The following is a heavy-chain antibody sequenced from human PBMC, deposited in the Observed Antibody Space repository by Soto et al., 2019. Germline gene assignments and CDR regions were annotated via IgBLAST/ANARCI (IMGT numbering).Heavy chain of an antibody. V-gene: IGHV3-33*01. CDR3: ARDWGITIFGAVRGGMDV. CDR1: GFTFSSYG. D-gene: IGHD3-3*01. Sequence: PGGSLRLSCAASGFTFSSYGMHWVRQAPGKGLEWVAVIWYDGSNKYYADSVKGRFTISRDNSKNTLYLQMNSLRAEDTAVYYCARDWGITIFGAVRGGMDVWGQGTTVTVSS. CDR2: IWYDGSNK. J-gene: IGHJ6*02.